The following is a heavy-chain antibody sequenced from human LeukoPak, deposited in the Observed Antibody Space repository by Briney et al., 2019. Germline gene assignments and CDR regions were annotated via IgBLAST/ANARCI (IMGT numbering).Heavy chain of an antibody. CDR2: ISGSGGST. J-gene: IGHJ4*02. CDR3: ARRSGDREFEY. V-gene: IGHV3-23*01. Sequence: PGGSLRLSCAASGFTFSSYAMTWVRQAPGKGLEWVSAISGSGGSTHYTDSVKGRFTISRDNSKNILYLQMNSLRVEDTAAYYCARRSGDREFEYWGQGTLVTVSS. CDR1: GFTFSSYA. D-gene: IGHD7-27*01.